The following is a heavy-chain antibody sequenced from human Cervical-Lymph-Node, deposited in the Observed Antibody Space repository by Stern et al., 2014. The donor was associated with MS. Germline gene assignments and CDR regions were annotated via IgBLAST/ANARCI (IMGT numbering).Heavy chain of an antibody. D-gene: IGHD4-23*01. J-gene: IGHJ4*02. CDR1: GGTFSSYT. Sequence: QVQLVQSGAEVKKPGSSGKVSCKASGGTFSSYTISWGRQAPGQGLEWMGRIIPILGIANYAQKFQGRVTITADKSTSTAYMELSSLRSEDTAVYYCARGQGSYGGNFLDYWGQGTLVTVSS. V-gene: IGHV1-69*09. CDR2: IIPILGIA. CDR3: ARGQGSYGGNFLDY.